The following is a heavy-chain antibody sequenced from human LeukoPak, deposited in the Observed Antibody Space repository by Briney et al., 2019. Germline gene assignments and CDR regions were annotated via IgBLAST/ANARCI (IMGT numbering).Heavy chain of an antibody. Sequence: SETLSLTCAVYGGSFSGYYWSWIRQPPGKGLEWIGEISHSGTSNYNPSLKSRVTISVDTSKNQFSLELNSVTATDTAVYYCAREATYNGDYYFDYWGQGTLVTVSS. D-gene: IGHD2-21*02. CDR2: ISHSGTS. CDR1: GGSFSGYY. CDR3: AREATYNGDYYFDY. J-gene: IGHJ4*02. V-gene: IGHV4-34*01.